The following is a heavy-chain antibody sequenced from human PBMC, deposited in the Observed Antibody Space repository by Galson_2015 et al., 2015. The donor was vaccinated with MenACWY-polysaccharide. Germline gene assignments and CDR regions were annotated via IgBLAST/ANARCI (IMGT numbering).Heavy chain of an antibody. J-gene: IGHJ4*02. CDR1: GYTFNNYA. Sequence: VKVSCKASGYTFNNYAINWVRQAPGQGLEWIGWINTYNGNTNYAQKVHGRVTVTADSNAAYMELQSLRSDDTAVYYCARDAGGTEDYWGQGTLVTVSS. D-gene: IGHD2-15*01. V-gene: IGHV1-18*04. CDR2: INTYNGNT. CDR3: ARDAGGTEDY.